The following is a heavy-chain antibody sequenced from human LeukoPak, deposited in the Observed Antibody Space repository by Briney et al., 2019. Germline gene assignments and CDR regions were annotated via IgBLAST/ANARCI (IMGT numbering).Heavy chain of an antibody. J-gene: IGHJ3*02. V-gene: IGHV3-21*01. Sequence: GGSLRLSCAASGFTFSSYSMNWVRQAPGKGLEWVSSISSSSSYIYYADSMKGRFTISRDNAKNSLYLQMNSLRAGDTAVYYCAGDLTHDAFDIWGQGTMVTVSS. D-gene: IGHD1-14*01. CDR3: AGDLTHDAFDI. CDR1: GFTFSSYS. CDR2: ISSSSSYI.